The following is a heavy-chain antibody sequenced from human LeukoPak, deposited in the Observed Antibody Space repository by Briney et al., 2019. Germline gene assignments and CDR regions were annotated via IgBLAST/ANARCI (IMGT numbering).Heavy chain of an antibody. V-gene: IGHV3-48*03. Sequence: GGSLRLSCAASGFTFSSYEMNWVRQAPGKGLEWVSYISSSGSTIYYADSVKGRFTISRDNAKNSLYLQMNSLRAEDTAVYYCAREFGELNQKHFDYWGQGTLVTVSS. D-gene: IGHD3-10*01. CDR3: AREFGELNQKHFDY. CDR2: ISSSGSTI. CDR1: GFTFSSYE. J-gene: IGHJ4*02.